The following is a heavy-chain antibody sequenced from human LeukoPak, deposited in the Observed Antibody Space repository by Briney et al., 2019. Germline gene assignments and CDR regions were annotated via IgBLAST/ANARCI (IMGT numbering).Heavy chain of an antibody. CDR1: GFTFDDYA. D-gene: IGHD5-18*01. CDR3: AKDMGDTAMVLDV. CDR2: ISWNSGSI. Sequence: GGSLRLSCAASGFTFDDYAMHWVRQAPGKGLEWVSGISWNSGSIGYADSVKGRFTISRDNAKNSLYLQMNGLRAEDMALYYCAKDMGDTAMVLDVWGKGTTVTVSS. V-gene: IGHV3-9*03. J-gene: IGHJ6*04.